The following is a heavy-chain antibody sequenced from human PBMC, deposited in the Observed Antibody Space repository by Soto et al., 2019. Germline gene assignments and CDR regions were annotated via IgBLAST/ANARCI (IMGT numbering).Heavy chain of an antibody. J-gene: IGHJ6*02. D-gene: IGHD3-3*01. CDR3: ARVSYRNDFWSGYYIGGYYYYGMDV. CDR1: GYSISSGYY. Sequence: SETLSLTCAVSGYSISSGYYWGWIRQPPGKGLEWIGSIYHSGSTYYNPSLKSRVTISVDTSKNQFSLKLSSVTAADTAVYYCARVSYRNDFWSGYYIGGYYYYGMDVWGQGTTVTVSS. V-gene: IGHV4-38-2*01. CDR2: IYHSGST.